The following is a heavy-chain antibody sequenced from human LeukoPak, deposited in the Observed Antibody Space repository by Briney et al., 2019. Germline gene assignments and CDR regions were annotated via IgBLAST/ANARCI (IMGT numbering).Heavy chain of an antibody. V-gene: IGHV3-48*04. CDR1: GFTFSRYS. CDR2: ISSSSSTI. D-gene: IGHD3-10*01. Sequence: GSLRLSCAASGFTFSRYSMNWVRQAPGKGLEWVSHISSSSSTIYYADSVKGRFTISRDNAKNSLYLQMNSLRAEDTAVYYCASDSSYYYGSGSPLDYWGQGTLVTVSS. CDR3: ASDSSYYYGSGSPLDY. J-gene: IGHJ4*02.